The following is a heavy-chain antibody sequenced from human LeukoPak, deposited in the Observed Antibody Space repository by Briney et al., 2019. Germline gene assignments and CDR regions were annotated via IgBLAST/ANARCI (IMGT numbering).Heavy chain of an antibody. Sequence: GGSLRLSCAASGFTFSSYSMNLVRQAPGKGLEWVSSISSSSSYIYYADSVKGRFTISRDNAKNSLYLQMNSLRAEDTAVYYCARSPSAAGYYFDYWGQGTLVTVSS. CDR1: GFTFSSYS. D-gene: IGHD6-13*01. J-gene: IGHJ4*02. CDR3: ARSPSAAGYYFDY. CDR2: ISSSSSYI. V-gene: IGHV3-21*01.